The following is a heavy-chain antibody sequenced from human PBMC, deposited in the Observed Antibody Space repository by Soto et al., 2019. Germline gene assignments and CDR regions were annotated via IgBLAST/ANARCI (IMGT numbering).Heavy chain of an antibody. D-gene: IGHD3-3*01. Sequence: ASVKFSCKASGYTFTSYGISWVRQAPGQGLDWMGWISAYNGNTNYAQKLQGRVTMTTDTSTSTAYMELRSLRSDDTAVYYCARDWSIFGVVTPFYYYYYGMDVWGQGTTVTVSS. V-gene: IGHV1-18*04. CDR2: ISAYNGNT. CDR1: GYTFTSYG. J-gene: IGHJ6*02. CDR3: ARDWSIFGVVTPFYYYYYGMDV.